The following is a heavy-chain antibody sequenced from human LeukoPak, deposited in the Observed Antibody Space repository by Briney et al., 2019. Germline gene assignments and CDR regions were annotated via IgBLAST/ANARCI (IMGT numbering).Heavy chain of an antibody. J-gene: IGHJ4*02. CDR1: GYSFTSYW. CDR2: IYPGDSYT. D-gene: IGHD6-19*01. V-gene: IGHV5-51*01. Sequence: GESLKISCKGSGYSFTSYWIGWVRQMPGKGLEWMGIIYPGDSYTRYSPSFQGQVSISADKSISTAYLQWSSLKASDTAMYYCARSRYSSGWYTPPFDYWGQGTLVTVSS. CDR3: ARSRYSSGWYTPPFDY.